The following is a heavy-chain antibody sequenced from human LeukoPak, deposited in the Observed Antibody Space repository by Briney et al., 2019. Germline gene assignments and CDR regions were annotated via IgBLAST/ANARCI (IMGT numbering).Heavy chain of an antibody. CDR2: IRTKSNNYAT. CDR3: ANYDNSGNYYVNY. V-gene: IGHV3-73*01. D-gene: IGHD3-22*01. CDR1: GFTFSGSA. J-gene: IGHJ4*02. Sequence: PGGSLRLSXAASGFTFSGSAMHWVRQASGKGLEWVGRIRTKSNNYATTYGASVKGRFTISRDDSKNTAYLQMNSPKTEDTAVYYCANYDNSGNYYVNYWGQGTLVTVSS.